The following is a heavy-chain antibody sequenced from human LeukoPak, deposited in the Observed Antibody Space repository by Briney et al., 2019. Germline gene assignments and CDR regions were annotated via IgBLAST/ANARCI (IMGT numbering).Heavy chain of an antibody. CDR3: ASHSDYGANGGWFDP. CDR2: INPNSGGT. CDR1: GYTFTGYY. D-gene: IGHD4-17*01. J-gene: IGHJ5*02. V-gene: IGHV1-2*02. Sequence: GASVKVSCKASGYTFTGYYMHWVRQAPGQGLEWMGWINPNSGGTNYAQKFQGRVTMTRDTSISTAYMELSRLRSDDTAVYYCASHSDYGANGGWFDPWGQGTLVTVSS.